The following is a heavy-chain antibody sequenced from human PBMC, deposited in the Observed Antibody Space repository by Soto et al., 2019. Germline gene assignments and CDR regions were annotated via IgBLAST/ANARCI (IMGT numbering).Heavy chain of an antibody. V-gene: IGHV3-23*01. Sequence: EVQLLESGGGLVQPGGSLRLSCAFSGFTFSDYAMNWVRQAPGTGLEWVSTVTASGISTFYADSVKGRFTISRDNSKNTLYLQMNSLRAEDTAIYFCARDWFTYDYWGQGILVTVSS. D-gene: IGHD3-9*01. CDR3: ARDWFTYDY. J-gene: IGHJ4*02. CDR1: GFTFSDYA. CDR2: VTASGIST.